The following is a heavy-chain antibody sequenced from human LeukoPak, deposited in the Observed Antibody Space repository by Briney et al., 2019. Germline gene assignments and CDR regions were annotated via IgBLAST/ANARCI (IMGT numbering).Heavy chain of an antibody. CDR3: ARELAVAGTVYYYYYGMDV. CDR1: GFTVSSYW. Sequence: GGSLRLSCAASGFTVSSYWMSWVRQAPGKGLEWVANIKQDGSEKYYVDSVKGRFTISRDNAKNSLYLQMNSLRAEDTAVYYCARELAVAGTVYYYYYGMDVWGQGTTVTVSS. D-gene: IGHD6-19*01. J-gene: IGHJ6*02. CDR2: IKQDGSEK. V-gene: IGHV3-7*01.